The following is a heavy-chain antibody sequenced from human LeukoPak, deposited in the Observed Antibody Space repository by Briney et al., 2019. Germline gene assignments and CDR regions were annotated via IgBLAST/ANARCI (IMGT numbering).Heavy chain of an antibody. D-gene: IGHD3-10*01. Sequence: PGGSLRLSCAASGFTFSSYGMHWVRQAPGKGLEWVAVISYDGSNKYYADSVKGRFTISRDNSKNTLYLQMNSLRPEDTAVYYCARGPSITMVRGGQWYYYMDVWGKGTTVTISS. J-gene: IGHJ6*03. V-gene: IGHV3-30*03. CDR3: ARGPSITMVRGGQWYYYMDV. CDR1: GFTFSSYG. CDR2: ISYDGSNK.